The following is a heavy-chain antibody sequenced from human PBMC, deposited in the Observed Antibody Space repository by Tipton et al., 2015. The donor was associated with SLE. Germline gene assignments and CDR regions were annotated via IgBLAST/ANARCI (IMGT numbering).Heavy chain of an antibody. CDR3: AREEYSSGWTEVHWFDP. J-gene: IGHJ5*02. D-gene: IGHD6-19*01. Sequence: LRLSCTVSGGSISSYYWSWIRQPPGKGLEWIRYIYYSGSTNYNPSLKSRVTISVDTSKNQFSLKLSSVTAADTAVYYCAREEYSSGWTEVHWFDPWGQGTLVTVSS. V-gene: IGHV4-59*01. CDR1: GGSISSYY. CDR2: IYYSGST.